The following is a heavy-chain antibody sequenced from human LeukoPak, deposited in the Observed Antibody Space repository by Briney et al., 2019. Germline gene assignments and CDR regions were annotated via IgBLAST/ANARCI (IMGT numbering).Heavy chain of an antibody. CDR1: GGSISSSNW. CDR2: IYHSGST. CDR3: ARGRYYYDSSGPNWFDP. D-gene: IGHD3-22*01. J-gene: IGHJ5*02. Sequence: PSGTLSLTCAVSGGSISSSNWWSWVRQPPGKGLEWIGEIYHSGSTNYNPSLKSRVTISVDTSKNQFSLKLSSVTAADTAVYYCARGRYYYDSSGPNWFDPWGQGALVTVSS. V-gene: IGHV4-4*02.